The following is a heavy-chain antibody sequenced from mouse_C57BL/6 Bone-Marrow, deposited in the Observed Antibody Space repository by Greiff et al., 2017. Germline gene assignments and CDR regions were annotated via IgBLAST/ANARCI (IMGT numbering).Heavy chain of an antibody. V-gene: IGHV1-55*01. J-gene: IGHJ2*01. CDR3: ARSGWGYYPLFDY. CDR1: GYTFTSYW. CDR2: IYPGSGST. D-gene: IGHD2-3*01. Sequence: VQLQQPGAELVKPGASVKMSCKASGYTFTSYWITWMKQRPGQGLEWIGDIYPGSGSTNYNEKFKSKATLTVDTSSSTAYMQLSSLTSEDSAVYYCARSGWGYYPLFDYWGQGTTLTVSS.